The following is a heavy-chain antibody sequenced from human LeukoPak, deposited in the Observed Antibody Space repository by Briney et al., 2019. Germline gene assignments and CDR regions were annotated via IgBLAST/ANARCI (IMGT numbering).Heavy chain of an antibody. CDR3: AGALTIFGVVVGY. Sequence: PGGSLRLSCAASGFTFSSYSMNWVRQAPGKGLEWVSSISSSSSCIYYADSVKGRFTISRDNAKNSLYLQMNSLRAEDTAVYYCAGALTIFGVVVGYWGQGTLVTVSS. V-gene: IGHV3-21*01. CDR2: ISSSSSCI. CDR1: GFTFSSYS. D-gene: IGHD3-3*01. J-gene: IGHJ4*02.